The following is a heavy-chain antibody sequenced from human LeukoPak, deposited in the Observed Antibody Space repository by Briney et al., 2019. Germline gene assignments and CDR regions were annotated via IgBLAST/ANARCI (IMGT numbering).Heavy chain of an antibody. CDR1: GGSISSYY. CDR2: IYYSGST. D-gene: IGHD2-2*01. V-gene: IGHV4-59*08. CDR3: ARHGCSSTSCPFQH. Sequence: SKTLSLTCTVSGGSISSYYWSWIRQPPVKGLEWIGYIYYSGSTNYNPSLKSRVTISVDTSKNQFSLKLSSVTAADTAVYYCARHGCSSTSCPFQHWGQGTLVTVSS. J-gene: IGHJ1*01.